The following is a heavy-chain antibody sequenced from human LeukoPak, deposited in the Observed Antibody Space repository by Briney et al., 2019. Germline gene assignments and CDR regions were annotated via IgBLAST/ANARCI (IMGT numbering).Heavy chain of an antibody. CDR2: IYSGGST. Sequence: GGSLRLSCAASGFTVSSNDMSWVRQAPGKGLECISVIYSGGSTDYSDSVKGRLTISRDSSKNTLYLQMNSLRAEDTAVYYCARAFGGGYDSSGYYLLYWGQGTLVTVSS. D-gene: IGHD3-22*01. CDR1: GFTVSSND. V-gene: IGHV3-53*01. CDR3: ARAFGGGYDSSGYYLLY. J-gene: IGHJ4*02.